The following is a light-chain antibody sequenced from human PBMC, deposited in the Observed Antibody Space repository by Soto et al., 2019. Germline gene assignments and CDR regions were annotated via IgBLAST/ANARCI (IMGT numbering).Light chain of an antibody. CDR2: EVS. Sequence: QSALTQPPSASGSPGQSVTISCTGTSSDVGGYNYVSWYQQHPGKAPKLMIYEVSKRPSGVPDRFSGSKSGNTASLTVSGLQAEYEADYYCSSYAGSNNFEVFGTGTKLTVL. V-gene: IGLV2-8*01. CDR1: SSDVGGYNY. J-gene: IGLJ1*01. CDR3: SSYAGSNNFEV.